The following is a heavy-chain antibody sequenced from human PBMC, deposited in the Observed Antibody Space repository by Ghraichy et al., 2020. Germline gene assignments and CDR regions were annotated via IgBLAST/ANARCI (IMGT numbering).Heavy chain of an antibody. CDR1: GYSFTTFF. J-gene: IGHJ4*02. CDR3: ARDWMKEWERRKGFDY. V-gene: IGHV1-46*04. Sequence: ASVKVSCKASGYSFTTFFMHWVRQAPGQGLEWVGIINPISGSTSYAQRLQGRVTMTRDTSTSTVYMELHSLRSEDTAVYYCARDWMKEWERRKGFDYWGQGTPVIVSS. CDR2: INPISGST. D-gene: IGHD1-26*01.